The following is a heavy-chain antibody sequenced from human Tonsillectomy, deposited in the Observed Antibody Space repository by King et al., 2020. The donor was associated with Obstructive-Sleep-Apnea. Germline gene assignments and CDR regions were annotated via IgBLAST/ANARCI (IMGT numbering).Heavy chain of an antibody. D-gene: IGHD6-13*01. CDR2: IGYDGSNK. CDR3: AKDKDSIAY. CDR1: GFSFSYYA. Sequence: VQLVESGGGVVQPGGSLRLSCAASGFSFSYYAMHWVRQAPGKGLEWVTFIGYDGSNKYSADSVKGRFTISRDNSKNTLYLQMNNLRAEDTAVYYCAKDKDSIAYWGHGTLVTVSS. V-gene: IGHV3-30*02. J-gene: IGHJ4*01.